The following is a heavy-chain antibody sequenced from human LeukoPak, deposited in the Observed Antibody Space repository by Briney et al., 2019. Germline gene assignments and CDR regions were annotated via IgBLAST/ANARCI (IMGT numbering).Heavy chain of an antibody. CDR1: GLTFSSYV. J-gene: IGHJ4*02. CDR2: ISGSGDST. CDR3: AKRAHSSSWYAAFDY. Sequence: SGGSLRLSCAASGLTFSSYVMTWVRQAPGKGLEWVSGISGSGDSTYDADSVKGRFTISRDNSKNTLYLQLNSLRAEDTAIYYCAKRAHSSSWYAAFDYWGQGTLVTVSS. V-gene: IGHV3-23*01. D-gene: IGHD6-13*01.